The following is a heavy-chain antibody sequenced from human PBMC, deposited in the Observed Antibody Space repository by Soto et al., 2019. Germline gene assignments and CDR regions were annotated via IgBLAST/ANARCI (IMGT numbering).Heavy chain of an antibody. V-gene: IGHV4-31*03. CDR2: IYYSGST. D-gene: IGHD6-13*01. CDR3: ARDGGAAAGTGY. CDR1: GGSISSGGYY. J-gene: IGHJ4*02. Sequence: KSSETLSLTCTVSGGSISSGGYYWSWIRQHPGKGLEWIGYIYYSGSTYYSPSLKSRVTISVDTSKNQFSLKLSSVTAADTAVYYCARDGGAAAGTGYWGQGTLVTVSS.